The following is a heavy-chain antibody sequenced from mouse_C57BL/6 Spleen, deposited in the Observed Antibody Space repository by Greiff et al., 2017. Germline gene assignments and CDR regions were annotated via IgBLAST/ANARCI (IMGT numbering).Heavy chain of an antibody. J-gene: IGHJ3*01. V-gene: IGHV1-72*01. CDR3: AREYYGSSYGFAY. CDR2: IDPNSGGT. D-gene: IGHD1-1*01. CDR1: GYTFTSYW. Sequence: QVQLQQPGAELVKPGASVKLSCKASGYTFTSYWMHWVQQRPGRGLEWIGRIDPNSGGTKYNEKFKSKATLTVDKPASTAYMTLSSLTSEDSAVYNCAREYYGSSYGFAYWGQGTLVTVSA.